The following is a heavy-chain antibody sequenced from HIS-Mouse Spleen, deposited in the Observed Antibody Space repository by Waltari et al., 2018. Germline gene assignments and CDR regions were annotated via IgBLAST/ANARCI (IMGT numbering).Heavy chain of an antibody. CDR1: GGSFSGYY. J-gene: IGHJ4*02. V-gene: IGHV4-34*01. D-gene: IGHD1-26*01. CDR2: INHSGST. Sequence: QVQLQQWGAGLLKPSETLSLTCAVYGGSFSGYYWSLIRQPPGKGLEWIGEINHSGSTNYNPSLKSRVTISVDTSKNQFSLKLSSVTAADTAVYYCARGPGSYRYFDYWGQGTLVTVSS. CDR3: ARGPGSYRYFDY.